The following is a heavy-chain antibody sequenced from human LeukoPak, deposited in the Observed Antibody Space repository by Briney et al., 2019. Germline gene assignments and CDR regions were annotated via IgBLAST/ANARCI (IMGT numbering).Heavy chain of an antibody. Sequence: EASVKDSCKTSAYTFTGYYLHGVRQAPGLGLEWMGWINPHTGGTTYAQKFQGRETLTRGTTISTSFMEVTRVTSDTTAVYYCARDNRGEYYFDYWGQGTLVTVSS. D-gene: IGHD2/OR15-2a*01. CDR3: ARDNRGEYYFDY. V-gene: IGHV1-2*02. J-gene: IGHJ4*02. CDR2: INPHTGGT. CDR1: AYTFTGYY.